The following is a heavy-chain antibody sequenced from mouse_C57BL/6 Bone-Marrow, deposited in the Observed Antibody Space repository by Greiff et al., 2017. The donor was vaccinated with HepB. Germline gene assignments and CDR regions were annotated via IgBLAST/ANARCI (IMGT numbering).Heavy chain of an antibody. J-gene: IGHJ3*01. D-gene: IGHD2-4*01. CDR3: AREEIYYDYDDAWFAY. Sequence: QVQLQQPGTELVKPGASVKLSCKASGYTFTSYWMHWVKQRPGQGLEWIGNINPSNGGTNYNEKFKSKATLTVDKSSSTAYMQLSSLTSEDSAVYYCAREEIYYDYDDAWFAYWGQGTLVTVSA. CDR2: INPSNGGT. CDR1: GYTFTSYW. V-gene: IGHV1-53*01.